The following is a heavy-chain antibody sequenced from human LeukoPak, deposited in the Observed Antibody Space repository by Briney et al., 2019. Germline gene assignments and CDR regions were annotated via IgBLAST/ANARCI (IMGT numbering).Heavy chain of an antibody. J-gene: IGHJ4*02. D-gene: IGHD3-16*02. V-gene: IGHV3-9*01. CDR3: AKDQGVGGVIVIFDY. Sequence: PGGSLRLSCAASGFTFDDYAMHWVRQAPGKGLEWVSGISWNSGSIGYADSVKGRFTISRDNAKNSLYLQMNSLRAEDTALYYCAKDQGVGGVIVIFDYWGQGTLVTVSS. CDR2: ISWNSGSI. CDR1: GFTFDDYA.